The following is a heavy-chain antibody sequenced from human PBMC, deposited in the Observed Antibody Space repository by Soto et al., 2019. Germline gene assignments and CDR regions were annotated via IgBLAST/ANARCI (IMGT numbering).Heavy chain of an antibody. J-gene: IGHJ4*02. D-gene: IGHD5-18*01. Sequence: EVQLVESGGGLVQPGGSLRLSCAASGVTVSSNYMSWVRQAPGKGLEWVSVIYSGGSTYYADSVKGRFIISRDNSKYTLYLQMNSLRAEDTAVYYCARHGYNYGAGYFDYWGQRTLVTVSS. CDR3: ARHGYNYGAGYFDY. CDR2: IYSGGST. V-gene: IGHV3-66*04. CDR1: GVTVSSNY.